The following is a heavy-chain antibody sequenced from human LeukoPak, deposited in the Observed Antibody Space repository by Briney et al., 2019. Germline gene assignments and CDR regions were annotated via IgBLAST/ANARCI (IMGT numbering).Heavy chain of an antibody. D-gene: IGHD7-27*01. CDR1: GGSISRYY. CDR3: ARDGLNWGELYLGFDI. Sequence: PSETLSLTCTVSGGSISRYYWSWVRQPPGKGLEWIGNIYYSGSTNYNPSLKSRVTISVDTSKNQFSLKLSSVTAADTAVYYCARDGLNWGELYLGFDIWGQGTMVTVSS. J-gene: IGHJ3*02. V-gene: IGHV4-59*01. CDR2: IYYSGST.